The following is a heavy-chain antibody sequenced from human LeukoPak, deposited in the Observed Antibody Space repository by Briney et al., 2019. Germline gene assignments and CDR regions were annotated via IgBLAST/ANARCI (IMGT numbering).Heavy chain of an antibody. CDR3: ARVLVDCSGGSCYYFDY. D-gene: IGHD2-15*01. CDR1: GGSITSSSSY. CDR2: IYYSGST. V-gene: IGHV4-39*07. J-gene: IGHJ4*02. Sequence: SETLSLTCPVSGGSITSSSSYWGWIRQPPGKGLEWIGSIYYSGSTYYNPSLKSRVTISVDTSKNQFSLKLSSVAAADAAVYYCARVLVDCSGGSCYYFDYWGQGTLVTVSS.